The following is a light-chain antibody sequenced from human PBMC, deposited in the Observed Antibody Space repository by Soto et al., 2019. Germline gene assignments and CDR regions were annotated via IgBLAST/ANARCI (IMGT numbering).Light chain of an antibody. CDR3: QHYNSYSEA. CDR2: KAS. J-gene: IGKJ1*01. V-gene: IGKV1-5*03. Sequence: DIQMTQSPSTLCGSVGDRVTITCRACQTISSWLAWYQQKPGKAPKLLIYKASTLKSGVPSRFSGSGFGTEFTLTISSLQPDDFATYYCQHYNSYSEAFGQGTKVDIK. CDR1: QTISSW.